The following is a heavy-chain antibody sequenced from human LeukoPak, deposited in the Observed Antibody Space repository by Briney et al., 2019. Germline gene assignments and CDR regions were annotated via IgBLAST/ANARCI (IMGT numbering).Heavy chain of an antibody. D-gene: IGHD1-1*01. CDR3: AIWTSGNF. CDR1: GITFNWSW. J-gene: IGHJ4*02. V-gene: IGHV3-7*01. Sequence: PGGSLRLSCAASGITFNWSWMNWVRQAPGKGLEWVANIDPSGSQKHYLDSVKGRFTISKDNSGTSLYLDMYSLRDEDTAIYYCAIWTSGNFWGQGTLVTVSS. CDR2: IDPSGSQK.